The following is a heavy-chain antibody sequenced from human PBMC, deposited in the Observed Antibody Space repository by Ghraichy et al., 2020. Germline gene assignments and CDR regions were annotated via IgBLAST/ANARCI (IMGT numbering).Heavy chain of an antibody. CDR3: ARQETTAIGNWFDP. CDR1: GGSISSYY. J-gene: IGHJ5*02. Sequence: SQTLSLTCTVSGGSISSYYWSWIRQPPGKGLEWIGYIYYSGSTNYNPSLKSRVTISVDTSKNQFSLKLSSVTAADTAVYYCARQETTAIGNWFDPWGQGTLVTVSS. CDR2: IYYSGST. D-gene: IGHD2-21*02. V-gene: IGHV4-59*08.